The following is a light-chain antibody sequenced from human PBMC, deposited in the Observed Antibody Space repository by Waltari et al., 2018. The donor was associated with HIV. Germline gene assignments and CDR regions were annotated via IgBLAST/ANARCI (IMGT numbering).Light chain of an antibody. J-gene: IGLJ3*02. CDR1: SGSVSTGSY. Sequence: QTVVTQEPSLSVSPGGTVTITCGLTSGSVSTGSYPNWYQQTPGRPPRTLIYSTNTRSSGVPDRFSGSILGNQAALTITGGQAEDESDYYCVLYMGSGYWLFGGGTRLTVL. V-gene: IGLV8-61*01. CDR2: STN. CDR3: VLYMGSGYWL.